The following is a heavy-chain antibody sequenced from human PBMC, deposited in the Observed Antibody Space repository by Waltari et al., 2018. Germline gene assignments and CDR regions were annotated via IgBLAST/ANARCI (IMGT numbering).Heavy chain of an antibody. D-gene: IGHD2-21*02. Sequence: QVQLVESGGGVVQPGRSLRLSCATSGFTFSGFGIHWVGRAPGKGLELVAGIWYDGSHEYYVDSVKGRFSISRDNSKNTLYLQMDSLRPDDTAVYYCARDSQRFVVVTSTPLNNWFDSWGQGTLVTVSS. CDR2: IWYDGSHE. CDR1: GFTFSGFG. J-gene: IGHJ5*01. CDR3: ARDSQRFVVVTSTPLNNWFDS. V-gene: IGHV3-33*01.